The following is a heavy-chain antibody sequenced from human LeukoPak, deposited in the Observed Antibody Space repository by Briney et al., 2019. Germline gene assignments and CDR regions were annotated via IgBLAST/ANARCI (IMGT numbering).Heavy chain of an antibody. V-gene: IGHV3-23*01. CDR2: ISGSGGTT. CDR3: AKDMVRGVITSDFDY. Sequence: GGSLRLSCAASGFTFSSYAMNWVRQAPGKGLEWVSAISGSGGTTYYADSVKGRFTISRDNSKNTLYLQMNSLRAEDTAVYYCAKDMVRGVITSDFDYWGQGTLVTVSS. J-gene: IGHJ4*02. D-gene: IGHD3-10*01. CDR1: GFTFSSYA.